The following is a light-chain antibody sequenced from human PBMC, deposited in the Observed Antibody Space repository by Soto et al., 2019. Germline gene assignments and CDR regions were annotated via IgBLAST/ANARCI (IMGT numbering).Light chain of an antibody. CDR1: QSVRSSY. CDR2: GAS. V-gene: IGKV3-20*01. CDR3: QQYNNWPPP. Sequence: TQPPGTLSLSPGEIATLSCRASQSVRSSYLAWYQQKPGQAPRLLMYGASSRATGIPDRFSGSGSGTDFTLTISSLRSEDFAIYFCQQYNNWPPPFGQGTKVAIK. J-gene: IGKJ1*01.